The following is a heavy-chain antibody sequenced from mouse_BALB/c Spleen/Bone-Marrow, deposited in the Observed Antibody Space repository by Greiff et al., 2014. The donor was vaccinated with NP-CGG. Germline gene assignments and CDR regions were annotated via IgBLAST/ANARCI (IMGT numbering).Heavy chain of an antibody. CDR1: GYTFTSYW. D-gene: IGHD1-1*01. Sequence: QVQLQQPGAELVRPGASVKLSCKASGYTFTSYWINWVKQRPGQGLEWIGNIYPSDSYTNYNQKFEDKATLTVDKSLSTAYMQLSSPTSEDSAVYYCTRLYGSTYVAYGMDYWGQGTSVTVSS. CDR2: IYPSDSYT. J-gene: IGHJ4*01. CDR3: TRLYGSTYVAYGMDY. V-gene: IGHV1-69*02.